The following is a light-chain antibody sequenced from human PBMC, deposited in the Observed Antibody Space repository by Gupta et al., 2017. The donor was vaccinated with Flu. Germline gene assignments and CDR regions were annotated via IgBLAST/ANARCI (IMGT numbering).Light chain of an antibody. CDR1: QTVGSS. J-gene: IGKJ2*01. CDR2: NTF. Sequence: EIVLTQSPATLSLSPGDRATLSCRASQTVGSSLAWYQQKPGQAPRLLIYNTFNRAPGIPARFSGSGSATDFTLTISSLEPEDFAVYYCQQRNGWSYTFGQGTKLEIK. CDR3: QQRNGWSYT. V-gene: IGKV3-11*01.